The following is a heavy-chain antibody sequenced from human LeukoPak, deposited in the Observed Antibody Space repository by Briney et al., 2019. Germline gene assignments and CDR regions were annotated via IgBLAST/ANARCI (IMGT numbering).Heavy chain of an antibody. V-gene: IGHV3-23*01. J-gene: IGHJ6*03. Sequence: GGSLRLSCAASGFTFSSYAMSWVRQAPGKGLEWVSAISGSGGSTYYADSVKGRFTISRDNSKNTLYLQMNSLRAEDTAVYYCAKPSSTSGHYYYYMDVWGKGTTVTVSS. CDR3: AKPSSTSGHYYYYMDV. CDR1: GFTFSSYA. CDR2: ISGSGGST. D-gene: IGHD2-2*01.